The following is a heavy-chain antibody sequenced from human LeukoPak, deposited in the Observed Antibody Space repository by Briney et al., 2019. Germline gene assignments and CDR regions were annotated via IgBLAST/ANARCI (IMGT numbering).Heavy chain of an antibody. CDR1: GGSISSYY. CDR2: INHSGST. D-gene: IGHD3-9*01. CDR3: ARGRGYYDILTGYLDY. V-gene: IGHV4-34*01. J-gene: IGHJ4*02. Sequence: SETLSLTCTVSGGSISSYYWSWIRQPPGKGLEWIGEINHSGSTNYNPSLKSRVTISVDTSKNQFSLKLSSVTAADTAVYYCARGRGYYDILTGYLDYWGQGTLVTVSS.